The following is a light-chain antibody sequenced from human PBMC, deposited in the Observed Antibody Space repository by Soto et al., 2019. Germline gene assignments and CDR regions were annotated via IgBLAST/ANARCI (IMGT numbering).Light chain of an antibody. CDR2: AAS. Sequence: DIQMTQSPSFVSASVGDRVTITCRARQGISSWLAWYQHKPGRAPKLLIHAASSLESGVLSRFSGRGSGTDFTLTVSGLQPEDCQHNTSFPLTFGGGTKVEIK. J-gene: IGKJ4*01. CDR1: QGISSW. V-gene: IGKV1-12*01. CDR3: FPLT.